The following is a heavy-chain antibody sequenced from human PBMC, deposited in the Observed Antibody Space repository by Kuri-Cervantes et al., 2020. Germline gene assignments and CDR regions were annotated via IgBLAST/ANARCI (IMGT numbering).Heavy chain of an antibody. V-gene: IGHV4-4*02. CDR3: ARLFRTGVDY. Sequence: GSLRLSCAVSDVSIGRTNWWSWVRQSPGKGLEWIGDIDNTGSTHYNPSLKSRVTISVDTSKNQFSLKLSSVTAADTPVYYCARLFRTGVDYWGQGTLVTVSS. D-gene: IGHD7-27*01. CDR1: DVSIGRTNW. CDR2: IDNTGST. J-gene: IGHJ4*02.